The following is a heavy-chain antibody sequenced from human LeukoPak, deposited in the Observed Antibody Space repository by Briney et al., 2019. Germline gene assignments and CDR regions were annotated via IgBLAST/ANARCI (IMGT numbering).Heavy chain of an antibody. D-gene: IGHD1-14*01. J-gene: IGHJ4*02. Sequence: GGSLRLSCAAPGFTFSNAWMNWVRQAPGKGLEWVSYISSISSTIIYADSVKGRFTVSRDNANNSLYLQMNSLRADDTAVYYCARELETTLDYWGQGTLVTVSS. V-gene: IGHV3-48*04. CDR3: ARELETTLDY. CDR1: GFTFSNAW. CDR2: ISSISSTI.